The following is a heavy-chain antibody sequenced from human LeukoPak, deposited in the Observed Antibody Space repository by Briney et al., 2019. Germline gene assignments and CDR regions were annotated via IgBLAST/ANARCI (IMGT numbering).Heavy chain of an antibody. J-gene: IGHJ4*02. Sequence: SETLSLTCSVSGGSISGYYWSWIRQLPGERLEWIGYIYHNGRTTYNPSLESRVTISLDTSKNQLSLNLRFVTAADTALYFCARGQGIFTGYPFDYWGQGILVTVSS. CDR2: IYHNGRT. V-gene: IGHV4-59*01. CDR3: ARGQGIFTGYPFDY. D-gene: IGHD3-9*01. CDR1: GGSISGYY.